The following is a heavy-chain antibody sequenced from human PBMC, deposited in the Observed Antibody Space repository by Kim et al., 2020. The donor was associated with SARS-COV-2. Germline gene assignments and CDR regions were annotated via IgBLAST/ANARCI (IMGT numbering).Heavy chain of an antibody. J-gene: IGHJ3*02. CDR2: ISAYNGNT. V-gene: IGHV1-18*04. Sequence: ASVKVSCKASGYTFTSYGISWVRQAPGQGLEWMGWISAYNGNTNYAQKLQGRVTMTTDTSTSTAYMELRSLRSDDTAVYYCARGRVVRGVIGDAFDIWGQGTMVTVSS. D-gene: IGHD3-10*01. CDR1: GYTFTSYG. CDR3: ARGRVVRGVIGDAFDI.